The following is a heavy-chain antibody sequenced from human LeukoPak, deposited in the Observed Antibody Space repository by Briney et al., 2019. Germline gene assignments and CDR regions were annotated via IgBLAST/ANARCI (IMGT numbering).Heavy chain of an antibody. J-gene: IGHJ4*02. CDR2: ISSSSSYI. Sequence: GGSLRLSCAASGSTFSSYNMNWVRQAPGKGLEWVSSISSSSSYIYYADSVKGRFTISRDNAKNSLYLQMNSLGAEDTAVYYCARDARGGANCTNGVCSIDYWGQGTLVTVSS. CDR3: ARDARGGANCTNGVCSIDY. CDR1: GSTFSSYN. V-gene: IGHV3-21*01. D-gene: IGHD2-8*01.